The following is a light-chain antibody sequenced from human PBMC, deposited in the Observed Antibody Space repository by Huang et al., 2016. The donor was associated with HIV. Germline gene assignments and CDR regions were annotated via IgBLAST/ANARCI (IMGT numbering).Light chain of an antibody. CDR3: QQRSNWPPTLT. CDR2: DAS. V-gene: IGKV3-11*01. Sequence: EIVLTQSPATLSLSPGERATLSCRASQSVRGSLAWYHQKPGQAPSLLIYDASNRATGIPARFSGSGSGTDFTLTISSLEPEDFAVYYCQQRSNWPPTLTFGGGTKVEIK. CDR1: QSVRGS. J-gene: IGKJ4*01.